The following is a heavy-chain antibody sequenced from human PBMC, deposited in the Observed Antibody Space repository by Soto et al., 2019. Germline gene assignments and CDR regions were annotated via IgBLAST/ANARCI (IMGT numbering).Heavy chain of an antibody. Sequence: ASVKVSCKASGYTFTGYYMHWVRQAPGQGLEWMGWINPNSGGTNYAQKFQGWVTMTRDTSISTAYMELSRLRSDDTAVYYCARAPQAASDIACDYWGQGTLVTVSS. CDR3: ARAPQAASDIACDY. D-gene: IGHD2-15*01. J-gene: IGHJ4*02. V-gene: IGHV1-2*04. CDR1: GYTFTGYY. CDR2: INPNSGGT.